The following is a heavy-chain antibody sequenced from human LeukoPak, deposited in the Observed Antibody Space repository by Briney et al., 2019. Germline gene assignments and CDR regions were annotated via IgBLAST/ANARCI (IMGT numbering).Heavy chain of an antibody. Sequence: GGSLRLSCAASGFTFSSYSMNWVRQAPGKGLEWVSSISSSSSYIYYADSVKGRFTISRDNAKNTLYLQMNSLRADDTAVYYCATDSSPDFWGQGTLVTVSS. D-gene: IGHD3-22*01. CDR1: GFTFSSYS. CDR2: ISSSSSYI. V-gene: IGHV3-21*01. CDR3: ATDSSPDF. J-gene: IGHJ4*02.